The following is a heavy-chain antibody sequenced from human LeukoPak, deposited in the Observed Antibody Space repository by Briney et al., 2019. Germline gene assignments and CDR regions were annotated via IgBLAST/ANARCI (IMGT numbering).Heavy chain of an antibody. CDR1: GSSISSSSYY. J-gene: IGHJ4*02. V-gene: IGHV4-39*06. CDR3: ARGAPPQN. Sequence: SETLSLTCTVSGSSISSSSYYWGWIRQPPGKGLEWIGSVYYTGASYYNPSLKSRVTISIDTSKKHFPLKLTSVTAADTAVYYCARGAPPQNWGQGTLVTVSS. CDR2: VYYTGAS.